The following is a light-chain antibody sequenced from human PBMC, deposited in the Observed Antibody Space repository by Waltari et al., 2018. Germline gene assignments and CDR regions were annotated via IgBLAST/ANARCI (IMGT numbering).Light chain of an antibody. CDR3: QQGSAFPPT. CDR1: QAISSW. CDR2: HAS. V-gene: IGKV1-12*01. J-gene: IGKJ1*01. Sequence: EIQMTQSPSSVSASVGDRVTITCRASQAISSWLAWYQQKPGNSPNLLIYHASNLQSGVPSRFSSSGSGTDFTLTISSLRPEDSATYYCQQGSAFPPTFGQGTKVEVK.